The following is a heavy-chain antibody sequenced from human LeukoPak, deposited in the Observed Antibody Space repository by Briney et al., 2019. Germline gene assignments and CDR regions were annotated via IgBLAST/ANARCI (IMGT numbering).Heavy chain of an antibody. J-gene: IGHJ4*02. CDR1: GASISSSNYY. CDR2: IYYSGTT. Sequence: SETLSLTCTVSGASISSSNYYWGWIRQPPGKGQEWIGSIYYSGTTYYNPSLKSRVTISVDTSKNQFSLKLSSVTAADTALYYCTYSSGWSYYFDYWGRGTLVSVSS. CDR3: TYSSGWSYYFDY. V-gene: IGHV4-39*01. D-gene: IGHD6-19*01.